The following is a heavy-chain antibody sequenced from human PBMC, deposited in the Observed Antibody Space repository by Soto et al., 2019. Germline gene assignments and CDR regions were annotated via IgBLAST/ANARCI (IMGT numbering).Heavy chain of an antibody. CDR2: IYYGGNT. J-gene: IGHJ4*02. V-gene: IGHV4-39*01. D-gene: IGHD5-12*01. CDR1: GGSISDSSYF. CDR3: ARQDRRDGYKLAY. Sequence: QVQLQESGPGLVKPSETLSLTCTVSGGSISDSSYFWGWIRQPPGKGLEWIGSIYYGGNTFYNPSLVGRITISVDTSKTQFSLNLTSVTAADTAVYFCARQDRRDGYKLAYWGQGTLVTVSS.